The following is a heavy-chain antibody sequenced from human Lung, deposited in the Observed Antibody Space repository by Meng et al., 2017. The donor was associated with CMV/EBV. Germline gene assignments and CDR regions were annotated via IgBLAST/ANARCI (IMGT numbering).Heavy chain of an antibody. CDR1: GFTFSSYA. CDR2: ISGSGGST. D-gene: IGHD2-2*01. V-gene: IGHV3-23*01. CDR3: AKDKYGGYCSSTSCYVIFDY. Sequence: LSLTCAASGFTFSSYAMSWVRQAPGKGLEWVSAISGSGGSTYYADSVKGRFTISRDNSKNTLYLQMNSLRAEDTAVYYCAKDKYGGYCSSTSCYVIFDYWGQGTLVTVSS. J-gene: IGHJ4*02.